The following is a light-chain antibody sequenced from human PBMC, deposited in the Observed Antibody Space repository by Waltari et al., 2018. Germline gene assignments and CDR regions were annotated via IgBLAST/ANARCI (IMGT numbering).Light chain of an antibody. J-gene: IGLJ3*02. CDR2: YDD. CDR1: SSNIGNNA. CDR3: AAWDDSLNAWV. Sequence: QSVLTQPPSVSEAPRQRVTISCSGSSSNIGNNAVSWYQQLPGQTPRLLIYYDDLLSSGVSDRFSGSKSGTSASLAISGLQSEDEADYYCAAWDDSLNAWVFGGGTKLTVL. V-gene: IGLV1-36*01.